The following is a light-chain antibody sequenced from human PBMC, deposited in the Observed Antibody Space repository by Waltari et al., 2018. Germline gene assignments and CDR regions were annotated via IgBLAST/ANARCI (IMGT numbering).Light chain of an antibody. CDR1: QSISNC. Sequence: DILMTQSPSSLSASVGARVTITCRASQSISNCLNWYQQKPGKAPNLLIYAASSLETGVPSRFSGSGSGTDFTLKISRVEAEDVGIYYCMQGLHLPYTFGQGTRLEIK. CDR2: AAS. J-gene: IGKJ2*01. CDR3: MQGLHLPYT. V-gene: IGKV1-39*01.